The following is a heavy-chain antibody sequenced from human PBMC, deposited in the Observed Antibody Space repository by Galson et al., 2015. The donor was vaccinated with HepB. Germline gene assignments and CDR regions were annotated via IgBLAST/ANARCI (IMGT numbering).Heavy chain of an antibody. Sequence: SLRLSCAASGFTFDDYAMHWVRQAPGKGLEWVSGISWNSGSIGYADSVKGRFAISRDNAKNSLYLQMNSLRAEDTALYYCAKDQAFGGVIANDAFDIWGQGTMVTVSS. CDR2: ISWNSGSI. CDR3: AKDQAFGGVIANDAFDI. D-gene: IGHD3-16*02. CDR1: GFTFDDYA. J-gene: IGHJ3*02. V-gene: IGHV3-9*01.